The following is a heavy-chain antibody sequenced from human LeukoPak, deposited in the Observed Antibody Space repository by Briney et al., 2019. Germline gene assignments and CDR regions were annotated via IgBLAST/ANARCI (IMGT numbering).Heavy chain of an antibody. V-gene: IGHV1-69*11. CDR1: GRGFTGLA. Sequence: SVKVSCKASGRGFTGLAVTWLRHVPGQGFGWMGRIIPIIDATHYAQKFQDRVTITADESTSTAYMELHSLRSEDTAVYFCASSLLRMADLLPSHFDYWGQGTLVTVSS. J-gene: IGHJ4*02. D-gene: IGHD3-10*01. CDR3: ASSLLRMADLLPSHFDY. CDR2: IIPIIDAT.